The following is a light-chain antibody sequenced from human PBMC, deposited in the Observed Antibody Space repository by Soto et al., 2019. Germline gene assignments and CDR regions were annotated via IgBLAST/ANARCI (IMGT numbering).Light chain of an antibody. J-gene: IGLJ3*02. CDR1: SSDVGGYNF. Sequence: QSALTQPHSASGSHGQSVTISCTGTSSDVGGYNFVSWYQQHPGKVPKPVIFEVSKRPSGVPDRCAGSKSGNTSFLAVAVLQAEDEDYYYCSSFGGGNTVLFGGGTKLTVL. V-gene: IGLV2-8*01. CDR3: SSFGGGNTVL. CDR2: EVS.